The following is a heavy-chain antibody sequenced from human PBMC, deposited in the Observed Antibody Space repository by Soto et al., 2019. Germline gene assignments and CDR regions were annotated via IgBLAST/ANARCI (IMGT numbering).Heavy chain of an antibody. D-gene: IGHD2-2*01. Sequence: SVKVSCKASGGTFGSFAICWVRLAPGQGLEWMGGIIPIFETPTYAQKFQGRVTITADESTSTAYMDLSSLTSEDTAVYYCARSPRAGYQYGMHVWGQGTTVTVSS. CDR3: ARSPRAGYQYGMHV. CDR1: GGTFGSFA. V-gene: IGHV1-69*13. J-gene: IGHJ6*02. CDR2: IIPIFETP.